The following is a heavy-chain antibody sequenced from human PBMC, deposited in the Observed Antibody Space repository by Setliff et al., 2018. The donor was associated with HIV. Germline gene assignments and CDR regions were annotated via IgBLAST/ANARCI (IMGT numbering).Heavy chain of an antibody. D-gene: IGHD2-2*03. CDR2: IYPGDSDT. CDR1: GYSFTSYW. Sequence: PGESLKISCKGSGYSFTSYWIGWVRQMPGKGLEWMGIIYPGDSDTRYSPSFQGQVTISADKSISTAYLQWSSLKASDTAMYYCARHGYCSGTSCSEYYYYYGMDVWGQGTTVTVSS. CDR3: ARHGYCSGTSCSEYYYYYGMDV. V-gene: IGHV5-51*01. J-gene: IGHJ6*02.